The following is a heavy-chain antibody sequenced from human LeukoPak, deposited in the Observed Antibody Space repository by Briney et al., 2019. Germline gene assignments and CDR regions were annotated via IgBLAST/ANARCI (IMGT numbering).Heavy chain of an antibody. CDR1: RDSFTSFY. D-gene: IGHD3-10*01. J-gene: IGHJ6*02. CDR2: ISPTGDST. Sequence: ASVKVSCKASRDSFTSFYVHWVRQAPGQGLEWMGIISPTGDSTIYAQKFQGRVTMTRDTSTSTVYMELSSLRSEDTAVYYCAKNLPYYYGSGSSDYYYYYGMDVWGQGTTVTVSS. CDR3: AKNLPYYYGSGSSDYYYYYGMDV. V-gene: IGHV1-46*01.